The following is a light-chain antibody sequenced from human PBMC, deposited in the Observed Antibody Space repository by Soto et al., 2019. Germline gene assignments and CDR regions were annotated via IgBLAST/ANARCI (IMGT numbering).Light chain of an antibody. CDR2: DVT. V-gene: IGLV2-18*02. CDR3: SAYISSTTFV. J-gene: IGLJ3*02. CDR1: SSDVGVSHR. Sequence: QSALTQPPSVSGSPGQAVTISCRGTSSDVGVSHRVSWYQQSPHTAPKLIIYDVTRRPSGVPNRFSGSKSGNTASLTISGLQPEDEADYYFSAYISSTTFVFGGGTKLTVL.